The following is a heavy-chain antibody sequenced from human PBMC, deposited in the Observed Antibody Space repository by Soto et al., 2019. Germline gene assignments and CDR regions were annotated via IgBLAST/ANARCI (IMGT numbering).Heavy chain of an antibody. J-gene: IGHJ4*02. CDR3: ARDYLSSKLSLSYFDF. V-gene: IGHV1-46*01. Sequence: VKVSCKASGYSFISHYIHWVRQAPGQGLEWMGFINPSGGSATLAQKFQGRVTMTRDTSTNTVYMELSSLRSEDAAVYYCARDYLSSKLSLSYFDFWGQGTLVTVSS. CDR2: INPSGGSA. D-gene: IGHD2-2*01. CDR1: GYSFISHY.